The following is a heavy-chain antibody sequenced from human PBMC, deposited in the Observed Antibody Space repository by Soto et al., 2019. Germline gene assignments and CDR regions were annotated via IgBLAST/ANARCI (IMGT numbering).Heavy chain of an antibody. V-gene: IGHV3-23*01. J-gene: IGHJ5*02. CDR2: ISGSGGST. D-gene: IGHD2-15*01. CDR3: AKEGYCSGGSCYRKNNWFDP. Sequence: GGSLRLSCAASGFTFSSYAMSWVRQAPGKGLEWVSAISGSGGSTYYADSVKGRFTISRDNSKNTLYLQINSLRAEDTAVYYCAKEGYCSGGSCYRKNNWFDPWGQGTLVTVSS. CDR1: GFTFSSYA.